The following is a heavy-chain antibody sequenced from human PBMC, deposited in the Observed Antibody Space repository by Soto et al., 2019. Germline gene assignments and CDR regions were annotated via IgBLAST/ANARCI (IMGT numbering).Heavy chain of an antibody. CDR3: ARVPYYYDSSGYSYWYFDL. V-gene: IGHV3-7*03. CDR1: GFTFSSYW. D-gene: IGHD3-22*01. Sequence: EVQLVESGGGLVQPGGSLRLSCAASGFTFSSYWMSWVRQAPGKGLEWVANIKQDGSEKYYVDFVKGRFTISRDNAKNSLYLQMNSLRAEDTAVYYCARVPYYYDSSGYSYWYFDLWGRGTLVTVSS. J-gene: IGHJ2*01. CDR2: IKQDGSEK.